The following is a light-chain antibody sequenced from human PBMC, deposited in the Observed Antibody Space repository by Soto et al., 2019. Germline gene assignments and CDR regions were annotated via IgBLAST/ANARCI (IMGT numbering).Light chain of an antibody. J-gene: IGKJ1*01. Sequence: ATLSCMASQSVSSNLAWYQQKPGQAPRLLIYGASTRATGIPARFSGSGSGTEFTLTISSLQSEDFAVYYCQQYNNWPPVTFGQGTKVDIK. CDR3: QQYNNWPPVT. V-gene: IGKV3-15*01. CDR2: GAS. CDR1: QSVSSN.